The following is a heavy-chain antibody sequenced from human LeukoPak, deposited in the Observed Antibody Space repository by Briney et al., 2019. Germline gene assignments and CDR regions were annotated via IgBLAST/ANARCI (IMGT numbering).Heavy chain of an antibody. CDR1: GFTFTTYW. J-gene: IGHJ4*02. CDR3: ARSRSAGY. V-gene: IGHV3-74*01. CDR2: INSDGSIT. Sequence: GGSLRLSCAASGFTFTTYWIHWVRQAPGKGLVWVSHINSDGSITSYADSVKGRFTISRDNAKNTLYLQMDSLRAEDTAVYYCARSRSAGYWGQGTLVTVSS.